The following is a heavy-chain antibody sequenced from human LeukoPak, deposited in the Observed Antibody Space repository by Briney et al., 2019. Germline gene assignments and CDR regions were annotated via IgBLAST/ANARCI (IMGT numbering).Heavy chain of an antibody. Sequence: GASVKVSCKASGYTFTSYGISWVRQAPGQGLEWMGWISTKIGYTKYAQKFQGRVTMTTDTSTSTAYMELRSLSSDDTAVYYCARDGVSGWFEYWGQGTLLTVSS. V-gene: IGHV1-18*01. D-gene: IGHD6-19*01. CDR2: ISTKIGYT. CDR1: GYTFTSYG. J-gene: IGHJ4*02. CDR3: ARDGVSGWFEY.